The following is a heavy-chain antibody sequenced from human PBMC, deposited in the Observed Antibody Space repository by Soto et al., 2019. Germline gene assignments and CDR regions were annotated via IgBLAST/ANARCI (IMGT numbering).Heavy chain of an antibody. Sequence: GXSVKVSCYASGYPFIDYYIYWVRQAPGQRLEWLGWINPRTTATNFALNFQGRVTLSRDSSTDTIYMELSSLRSDDTAVYYCAREPRTLASPLDVWGQGTLVTVSS. V-gene: IGHV1-2*02. CDR3: AREPRTLASPLDV. J-gene: IGHJ4*02. D-gene: IGHD3-3*02. CDR2: INPRTTAT. CDR1: GYPFIDYY.